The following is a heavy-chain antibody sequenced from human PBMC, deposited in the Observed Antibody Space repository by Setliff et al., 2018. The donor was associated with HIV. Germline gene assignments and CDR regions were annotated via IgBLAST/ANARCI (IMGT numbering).Heavy chain of an antibody. J-gene: IGHJ5*02. D-gene: IGHD2-15*01. CDR1: GGSISSSTYY. Sequence: SETLSLTCTVSGGSISSSTYYWGWIRQPPGKGLEWIGTIYYSGSTYYNPSLESRVTISVDTSKNQFSLKLSSVTAADTAVYYCARAPLSGGSFGWFDHWGQGTLVTVSS. V-gene: IGHV4-39*07. CDR3: ARAPLSGGSFGWFDH. CDR2: IYYSGST.